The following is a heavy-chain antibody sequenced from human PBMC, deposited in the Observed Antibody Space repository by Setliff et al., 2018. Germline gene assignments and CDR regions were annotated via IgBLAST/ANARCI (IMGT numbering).Heavy chain of an antibody. V-gene: IGHV1-18*01. J-gene: IGHJ4*02. CDR1: GYTFTSYG. Sequence: ASVKVSCKASGYTFTSYGIGWVRQAPGQGLEWMGWISAYNGNTNYAQKFQGRVTMTTDTSTATAYMELRSLRFDDTAMYYCARDGVAVPGSQDYWGQGTLVTVSS. CDR2: ISAYNGNT. D-gene: IGHD6-19*01. CDR3: ARDGVAVPGSQDY.